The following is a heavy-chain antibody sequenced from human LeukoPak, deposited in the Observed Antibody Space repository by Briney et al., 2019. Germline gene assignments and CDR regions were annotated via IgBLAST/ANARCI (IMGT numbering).Heavy chain of an antibody. Sequence: PSETLSLTCTVSGVSISSYYWSWIRQPPEKGLEWIGYIYYSGSTNYNPSLKSRVTISVDTSKNQFSLKLTSVTAADTAVYYCARAVVGAHFDYWGQGTLVTVSS. D-gene: IGHD1-26*01. CDR3: ARAVVGAHFDY. V-gene: IGHV4-59*01. CDR1: GVSISSYY. J-gene: IGHJ4*02. CDR2: IYYSGST.